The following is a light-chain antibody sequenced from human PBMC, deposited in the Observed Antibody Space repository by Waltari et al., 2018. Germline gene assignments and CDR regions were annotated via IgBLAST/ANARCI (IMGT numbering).Light chain of an antibody. CDR2: DTH. V-gene: IGLV1-51*01. J-gene: IGLJ2*01. Sequence: QSVLTQPPSVSASPGQKVTISCSGSSSTIVANSVSWYQQLPGTAPKLLIYDTHKRPSGIPARFSGSKSGTSATLGITGLQTGDEADYYCGTWDSSLSAAVFGGGTKLTVL. CDR1: SSTIVANS. CDR3: GTWDSSLSAAV.